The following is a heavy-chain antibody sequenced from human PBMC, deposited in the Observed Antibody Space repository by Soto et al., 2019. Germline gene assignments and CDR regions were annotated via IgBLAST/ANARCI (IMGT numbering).Heavy chain of an antibody. CDR1: GGSFSGYY. V-gene: IGHV4-34*01. J-gene: IGHJ4*02. D-gene: IGHD5-12*01. CDR3: ARAMGMATIYFDY. Sequence: SETLSLTCAVYGGSFSGYYWSWIRQPPGTGLEWIGEINHSGSTNYNPSLESRVTISVDTSKNQFSLKLSSVTAADTAVYYCARAMGMATIYFDYWGQGTLVTVSS. CDR2: INHSGST.